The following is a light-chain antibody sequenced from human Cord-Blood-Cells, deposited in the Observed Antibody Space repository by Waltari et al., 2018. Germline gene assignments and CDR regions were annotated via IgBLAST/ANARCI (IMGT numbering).Light chain of an antibody. J-gene: IGKJ4*01. CDR3: QQRSNWPT. CDR2: DAS. Sequence: IVLTQSPATLSLSPGGRATLSCSASQSVSSYLAWYQQQPGQAPRLLIYDASNRTTGIPARFSGSGSGTDFTLTISRLEPEDFAVYYCQQRSNWPTFGGGTKVEIK. CDR1: QSVSSY. V-gene: IGKV3-11*01.